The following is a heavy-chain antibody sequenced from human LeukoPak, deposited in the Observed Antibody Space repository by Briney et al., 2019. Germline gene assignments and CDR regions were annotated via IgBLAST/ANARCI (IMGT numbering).Heavy chain of an antibody. J-gene: IGHJ4*02. V-gene: IGHV3-23*01. CDR3: ARDLSGVTGYTYGRGIDY. CDR2: ISGSGSST. Sequence: GGTLRLSCAASGFTFSSYGMSWVRQAPGKGLEWVSAISGSGSSTYYADSVKGRFTISRDNAKTSLYLQMNSLRAEDTAVYYCARDLSGVTGYTYGRGIDYWGQGTLVTVSS. D-gene: IGHD5-18*01. CDR1: GFTFSSYG.